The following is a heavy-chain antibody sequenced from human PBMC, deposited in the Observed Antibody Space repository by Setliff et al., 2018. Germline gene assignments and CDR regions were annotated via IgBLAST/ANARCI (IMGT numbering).Heavy chain of an antibody. D-gene: IGHD6-19*01. CDR3: AREQWLDPPGYYYMDV. CDR2: IYSSGST. CDR1: GGSISSGDYY. J-gene: IGHJ6*03. Sequence: PSETLSLTCTVSGGSISSGDYYWSWIRQPPGKGLEWIGYIYSSGSTYYNPSLKSRVSISVDTSKNQFSLKLSSVTAADTAVYYCAREQWLDPPGYYYMDVWAKGTTVTVS. V-gene: IGHV4-30-4*08.